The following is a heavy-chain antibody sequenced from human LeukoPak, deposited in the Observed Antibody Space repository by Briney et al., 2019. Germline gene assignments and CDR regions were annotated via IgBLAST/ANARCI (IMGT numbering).Heavy chain of an antibody. V-gene: IGHV1-69*05. CDR3: ARDITGTTAWAFDI. CDR2: IIPIFGTA. J-gene: IGHJ3*02. CDR1: GGTFSSYA. Sequence: GASVKVSCKASGGTFSSYAISWVRQAPGQGLEWMGGIIPIFGTANHAQKFQGRVTITTDESTSTAYMELSSLRSEDTAVYYCARDITGTTAWAFDIWGQGTMVTVSS. D-gene: IGHD1-7*01.